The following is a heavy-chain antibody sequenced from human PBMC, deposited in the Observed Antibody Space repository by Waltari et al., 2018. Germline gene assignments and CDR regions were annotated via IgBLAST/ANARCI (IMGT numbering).Heavy chain of an antibody. D-gene: IGHD3-3*01. CDR2: INSYGTNT. Sequence: EVQLVESGGGLVQSGGSLRLTCDASGFSFSSSWMHWVRQGPEKGPVWISRINSYGTNTNYADSVKGRFTISRDNFADTLFLEMNSLRPDDTAVYYCAREYDFWSGYHAFDLWGQGTKVTVFS. CDR3: AREYDFWSGYHAFDL. J-gene: IGHJ3*01. CDR1: GFSFSSSW. V-gene: IGHV3-74*01.